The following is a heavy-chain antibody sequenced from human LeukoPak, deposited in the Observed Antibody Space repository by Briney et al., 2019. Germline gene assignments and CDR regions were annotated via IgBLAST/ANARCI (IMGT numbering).Heavy chain of an antibody. CDR2: ISGSGGST. CDR3: ARVNLYSSSWDAEPVYWFAP. J-gene: IGHJ5*02. V-gene: IGHV3-23*01. Sequence: GGSLRLSCAASGFTFISFAMSWVCQAPGKGLEWVSTISGSGGSTSYADSVKGRFTISRDNSKNSLYLQMNSLRAEDTAVYYCARVNLYSSSWDAEPVYWFAPWGQGTLVTVSS. CDR1: GFTFISFA. D-gene: IGHD6-13*01.